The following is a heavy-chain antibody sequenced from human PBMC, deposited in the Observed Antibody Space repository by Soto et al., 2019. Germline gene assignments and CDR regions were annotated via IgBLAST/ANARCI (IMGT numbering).Heavy chain of an antibody. Sequence: QVQLVQSGAEVKKPGASVKVSCKASGYTFTSYGISWVRQAPGQGREWMGWISAYNGNTNYAQKLQGRVTMTTDTSTSTADMELRSLRSDDTAVYYCARDRGIQERVDVYDILTGYYDWGQGTLVTVSS. CDR1: GYTFTSYG. J-gene: IGHJ4*02. D-gene: IGHD3-9*01. CDR2: ISAYNGNT. CDR3: ARDRGIQERVDVYDILTGYYD. V-gene: IGHV1-18*01.